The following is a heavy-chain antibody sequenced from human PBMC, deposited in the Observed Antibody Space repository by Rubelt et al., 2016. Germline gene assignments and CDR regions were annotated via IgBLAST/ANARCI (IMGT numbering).Heavy chain of an antibody. V-gene: IGHV5-10-1*01. Sequence: EVQLVQSGAEVKKPGESLRISCKGSGYSFTSYWISWVRQMPGKGLEWMGRIDPSDSYTNYSPPFQGHRPISADKSISTAYLQWSSLKASDTAMYYCARHAGDGGNSEDWFDPWGQGTLVTVSS. CDR1: GYSFTSYW. J-gene: IGHJ5*02. CDR2: IDPSDSYT. CDR3: ARHAGDGGNSEDWFDP. D-gene: IGHD4-23*01.